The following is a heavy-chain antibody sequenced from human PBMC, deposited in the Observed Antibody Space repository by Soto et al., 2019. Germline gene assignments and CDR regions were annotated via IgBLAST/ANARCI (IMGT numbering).Heavy chain of an antibody. V-gene: IGHV4-59*01. CDR2: IYYSGST. J-gene: IGHJ4*02. CDR3: ARGGLMVRGTFFDY. D-gene: IGHD3-10*01. Sequence: SETLSLTCTVSGGSISSYYWSWIRQPPGKGLEWIGYIYYSGSTNYNPSLKSRVTISVDTSKNQFSLKLSSVTAADTAVYYCARGGLMVRGTFFDYWGQGTLVTVSS. CDR1: GGSISSYY.